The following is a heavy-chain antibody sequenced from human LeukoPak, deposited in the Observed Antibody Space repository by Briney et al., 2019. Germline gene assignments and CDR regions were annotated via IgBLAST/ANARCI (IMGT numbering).Heavy chain of an antibody. J-gene: IGHJ6*02. V-gene: IGHV4-59*01. Sequence: SETLSLTCTVSGGSISSYYWSWIRQPPGKGLEWIGYIYYSGSTNYNPSLKSRVTISVDTSKNQFSLKLSSVTAADTAVYYCARGGDGYCSGGSCYPPWHYYGMDVWGQGTTVTVPS. CDR1: GGSISSYY. CDR3: ARGGDGYCSGGSCYPPWHYYGMDV. D-gene: IGHD2-15*01. CDR2: IYYSGST.